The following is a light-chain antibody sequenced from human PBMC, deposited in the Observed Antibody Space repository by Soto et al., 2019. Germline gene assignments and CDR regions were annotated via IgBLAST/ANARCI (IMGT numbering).Light chain of an antibody. CDR1: SSDVGGYNY. CDR3: CSYAGSDILI. J-gene: IGLJ2*01. CDR2: GVT. Sequence: QSALTQPRSVSGSPGQSVTISCTGTSSDVGGYNYVSWYQRHPGKAPKLIISGVTKRPSGVPDRFSGSKSGNTPSLTISGLQAEDEADYDCCSYAGSDILIFGGGTKVTVL. V-gene: IGLV2-11*01.